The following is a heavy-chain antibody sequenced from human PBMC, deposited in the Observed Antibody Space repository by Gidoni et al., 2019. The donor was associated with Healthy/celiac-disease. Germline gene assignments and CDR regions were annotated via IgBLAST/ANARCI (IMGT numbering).Heavy chain of an antibody. Sequence: QVQLVESGGGVVQPGRSLRLSCAAYGFPFSSYGMHWVSQAPGTGLELVAVISYDGSNKYYADSVKCRFTISRDNSKNTLYLQMNSLRAEDTAVYYCAKSLKGLATVTQYYYYGMDVWGQGTTVTVSS. D-gene: IGHD4-17*01. CDR2: ISYDGSNK. V-gene: IGHV3-30*18. CDR3: AKSLKGLATVTQYYYYGMDV. J-gene: IGHJ6*02. CDR1: GFPFSSYG.